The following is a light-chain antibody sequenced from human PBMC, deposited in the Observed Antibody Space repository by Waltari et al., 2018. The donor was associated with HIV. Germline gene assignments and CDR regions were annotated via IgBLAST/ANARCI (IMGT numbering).Light chain of an antibody. V-gene: IGLV3-21*04. CDR2: YDS. Sequence: SYVLTQPPSVSVAPGKTARITCGGNNIGSKSVHWYQQKPGQAPVLVIYYDSDRPSGIPELVAGSNCGNTATLTISRVEAGDEADYYCQVWDSSSDQVFGGGTKLTVL. J-gene: IGLJ3*02. CDR3: QVWDSSSDQV. CDR1: NIGSKS.